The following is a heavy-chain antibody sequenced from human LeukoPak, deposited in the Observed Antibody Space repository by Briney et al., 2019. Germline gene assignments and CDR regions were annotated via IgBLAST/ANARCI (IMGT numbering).Heavy chain of an antibody. CDR1: GYAFTGYY. Sequence: ASVKVSCKASGYAFTGYYIHWVRQAPGQGLEGMGWINPNSGGTSYAQKLQGRVTMTRDTSISTAYMELSRLRSDDTAVYYCARKKRGVRGVIGEWGQGTLVTVSS. J-gene: IGHJ4*02. CDR2: INPNSGGT. CDR3: ARKKRGVRGVIGE. D-gene: IGHD3-10*01. V-gene: IGHV1-2*02.